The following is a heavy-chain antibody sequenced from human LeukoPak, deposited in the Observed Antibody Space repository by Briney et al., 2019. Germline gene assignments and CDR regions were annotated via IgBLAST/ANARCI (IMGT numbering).Heavy chain of an antibody. D-gene: IGHD4-17*01. CDR2: INPSGGST. CDR1: GYTFTSYY. CDR3: ARTAKSTAVTYAAFDI. V-gene: IGHV1-46*01. J-gene: IGHJ3*02. Sequence: GASVKVSCKASGYTFTSYYMHWVRQAPGQGLEWMGIINPSGGSTSYAQKFQGRVTMTRDTSTSTVYMELSSLRSEDTAVYYCARTAKSTAVTYAAFDIWGQGTMVTVSS.